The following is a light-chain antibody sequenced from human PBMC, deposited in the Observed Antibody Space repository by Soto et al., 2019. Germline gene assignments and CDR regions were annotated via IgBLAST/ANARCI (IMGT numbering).Light chain of an antibody. Sequence: DIQMTQSPCTLSASVGDAVTITCRAIQSISSWLPWYQQTRVKAPKLLIYDASSLESGVPSGFSGSGSGTEFTLPIRSLQPDDFATYFCQQYNSYSGTFGQGTKV. CDR1: QSISSW. CDR2: DAS. J-gene: IGKJ1*01. V-gene: IGKV1-5*01. CDR3: QQYNSYSGT.